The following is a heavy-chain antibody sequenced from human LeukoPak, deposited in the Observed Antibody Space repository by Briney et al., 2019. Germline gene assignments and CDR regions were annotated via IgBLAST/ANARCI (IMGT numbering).Heavy chain of an antibody. CDR2: IKSKTDGGAT. D-gene: IGHD3-22*01. J-gene: IGHJ1*01. CDR1: GFTFSSYS. CDR3: TPLTYHYDSSGYYYVGYFQH. V-gene: IGHV3-15*05. Sequence: KPGGSLRLSCAASGFTFSSYSMNWVRQAPGKGLEWVGRIKSKTDGGATDYAAPVQGRFTISRDDSKNTLYLQMNSVKTEDTAVYYCTPLTYHYDSSGYYYVGYFQHWGQGTLVTVSS.